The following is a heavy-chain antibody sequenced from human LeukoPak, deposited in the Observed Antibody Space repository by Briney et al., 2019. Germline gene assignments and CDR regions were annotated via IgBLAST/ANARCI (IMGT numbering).Heavy chain of an antibody. CDR1: GYTFTSYY. V-gene: IGHV1-46*01. D-gene: IGHD1-26*01. Sequence: ASVKVSCKASGYTFTSYYMHWVRQAPGQGLEWMGIINPSGGSTSYAQTFQGRVTMTRDTSTSTVYMELSSLRSEDTAVYYCARDRGEQPPPTYFDYWGQGTLVTVSS. CDR2: INPSGGST. CDR3: ARDRGEQPPPTYFDY. J-gene: IGHJ4*02.